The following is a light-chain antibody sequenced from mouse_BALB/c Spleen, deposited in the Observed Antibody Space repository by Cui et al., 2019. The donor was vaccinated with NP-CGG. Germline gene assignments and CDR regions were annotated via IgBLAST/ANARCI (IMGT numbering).Light chain of an antibody. Sequence: QAVVPQESPLPTSPGETVTLTCRSSTGAVTTSNYANWVQEKPDHLFTGLIGGTNNRAPGVPARFSGSLIGDKAALTITGAQTEDEAIYFCALWYSNHWVFGGGTKLTVL. CDR1: TGAVTTSNY. J-gene: IGLJ1*01. V-gene: IGLV1*01. CDR2: GTN. CDR3: ALWYSNHWV.